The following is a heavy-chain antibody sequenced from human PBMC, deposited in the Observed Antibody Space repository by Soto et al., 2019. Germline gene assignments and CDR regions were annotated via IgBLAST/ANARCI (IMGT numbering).Heavy chain of an antibody. CDR1: GFTFRSYV. V-gene: IGHV3-30*19. Sequence: QVQLVESGGGVVQPGTSLRVSCVGSGFTFRSYVIDWVRQAPGKGLEWVALTSYDGSDKYYGDSVRGRFTISRDNSRKTVDLQMDSLRLEDTALYYCARWGTTGGLDVWGQGTLVSVSS. CDR3: ARWGTTGGLDV. D-gene: IGHD3-16*01. CDR2: TSYDGSDK. J-gene: IGHJ1*01.